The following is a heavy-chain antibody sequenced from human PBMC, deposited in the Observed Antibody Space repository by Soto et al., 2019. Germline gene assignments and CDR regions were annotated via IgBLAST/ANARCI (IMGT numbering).Heavy chain of an antibody. D-gene: IGHD6-13*01. J-gene: IGHJ3*02. CDR3: AKDPTIAPRWALDI. Sequence: QVQLVESGGGVVQPGRSLRLSCAASGFTFSNYGMHWVRQAPGKGPEWVAVISSDGSRKYYADLVKGRFTISRDDAKNTLYLQINSLKTDDTALYYCAKDPTIAPRWALDIWGQGTLVTVSS. V-gene: IGHV3-30*18. CDR1: GFTFSNYG. CDR2: ISSDGSRK.